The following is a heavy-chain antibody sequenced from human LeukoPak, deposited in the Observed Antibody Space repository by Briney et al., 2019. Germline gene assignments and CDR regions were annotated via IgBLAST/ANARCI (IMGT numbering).Heavy chain of an antibody. CDR1: GGTFSINA. Sequence: SVKVSCKAPGGTFSINAITWVRQAPGQGLEWMGGIIPMSETPKYTQKFQGRVTITTDESTNTAYMELSSLRSEDTAVYYCARDKNSGECVSNSCYGVWPLDIWGQGTMVTVSS. CDR3: ARDKNSGECVSNSCYGVWPLDI. D-gene: IGHD2-2*01. J-gene: IGHJ3*02. CDR2: IIPMSETP. V-gene: IGHV1-69*05.